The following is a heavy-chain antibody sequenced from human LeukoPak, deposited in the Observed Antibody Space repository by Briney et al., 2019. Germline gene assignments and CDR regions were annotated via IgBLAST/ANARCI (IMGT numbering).Heavy chain of an antibody. Sequence: SQTLSLTCSVSGGSISSGDHYWTWIRQPPGGGLEWMGFITLYSDTTSYNPSLKSRLMISIDTSKNQFSLTLTSVTAADTAVYFCARGFGYDFADYWGQGILVSVSS. D-gene: IGHD2-2*01. CDR3: ARGFGYDFADY. V-gene: IGHV4-30-4*01. CDR2: ITLYSDTT. CDR1: GGSISSGDHY. J-gene: IGHJ4*02.